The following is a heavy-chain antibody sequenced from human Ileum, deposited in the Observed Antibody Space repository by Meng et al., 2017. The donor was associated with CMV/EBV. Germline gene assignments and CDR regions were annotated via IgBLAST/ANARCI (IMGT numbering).Heavy chain of an antibody. V-gene: IGHV4-34*01. CDR1: MEYFSGYY. J-gene: IGHJ4*02. Sequence: QQWGARLLKPSETLSLTCAVYMEYFSGYYWSWIRQPPGKGLEWIGDINHSGSTNYNPSLKSRVTISADTSKNQFSLKLSSVTAADTALYYCARAEEYYYDSRGYYFSDYWGQGTLVTVSS. CDR2: INHSGST. CDR3: ARAEEYYYDSRGYYFSDY. D-gene: IGHD3-22*01.